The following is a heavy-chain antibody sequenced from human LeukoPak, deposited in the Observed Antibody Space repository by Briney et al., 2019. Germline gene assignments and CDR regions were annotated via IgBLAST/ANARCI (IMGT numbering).Heavy chain of an antibody. J-gene: IGHJ5*02. D-gene: IGHD3-3*01. Sequence: RGSLRLSCAASGFTFSSYGMHWVRQAPGKGLEWMAFIWYDGSNKYYADSVKGRFTISRDNSKNTLYLQMNSLRGDDTAVYYCASLNFWSNTLWFDPRGQGTLVTVSS. CDR3: ASLNFWSNTLWFDP. CDR2: IWYDGSNK. CDR1: GFTFSSYG. V-gene: IGHV3-30*02.